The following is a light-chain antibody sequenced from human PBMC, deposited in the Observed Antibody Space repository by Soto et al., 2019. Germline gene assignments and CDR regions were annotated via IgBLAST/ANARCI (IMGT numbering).Light chain of an antibody. J-gene: IGLJ3*02. V-gene: IGLV2-23*01. CDR1: SSDVGGYDL. Sequence: QSALTQPASVSGSPGQSITISCTGTSSDVGGYDLVSWYQQHPGKAPKLIIYEGSKRPSGISNRFSGSKSGNTASLIISGLQGDDEGDYYCCAYVSSNTLLFGGGNKLTVL. CDR2: EGS. CDR3: CAYVSSNTLL.